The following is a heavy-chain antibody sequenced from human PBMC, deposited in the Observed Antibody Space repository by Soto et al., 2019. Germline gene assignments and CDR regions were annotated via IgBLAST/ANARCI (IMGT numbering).Heavy chain of an antibody. CDR3: ARPYGDYVVVEFDY. J-gene: IGHJ4*02. Sequence: QVQLQESGPGMVEPSQTLSLTCTVSGGSISSGGYYWSWIRQHPGKGLEWIGYIYYSGSTYYNPSLKSRVTISVDTSKNQFSLKLSSVTAADTAVYYCARPYGDYVVVEFDYWGQGTLVTVSS. CDR1: GGSISSGGYY. CDR2: IYYSGST. D-gene: IGHD4-17*01. V-gene: IGHV4-31*03.